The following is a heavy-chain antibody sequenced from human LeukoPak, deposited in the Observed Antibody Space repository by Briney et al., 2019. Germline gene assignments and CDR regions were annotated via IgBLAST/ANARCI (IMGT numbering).Heavy chain of an antibody. Sequence: GESLQISCQGSGSPFTSYWIAWARQLPGKGLEWMGIIYPGDSDTRYSPSFQGQVTISADKSISTAYLQWSSLKASDTAMYYCARRGVGATPGGHNDAFDIWGQGTMVTVSS. D-gene: IGHD1-26*01. CDR2: IYPGDSDT. CDR3: ARRGVGATPGGHNDAFDI. V-gene: IGHV5-51*01. J-gene: IGHJ3*02. CDR1: GSPFTSYW.